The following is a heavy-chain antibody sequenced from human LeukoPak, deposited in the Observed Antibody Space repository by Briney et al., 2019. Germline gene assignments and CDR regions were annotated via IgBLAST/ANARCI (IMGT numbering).Heavy chain of an antibody. Sequence: GESLRISCKGSGYSFTSYWISWVRQMPGKGLELMWRIDPSDSYTNYSPSFQGHVTISADKSISTAYLQWSSLKASDTAMYYCARYYYYDSSGYYPPFDYWGQGTLVTVSS. CDR1: GYSFTSYW. CDR2: IDPSDSYT. D-gene: IGHD3-22*01. CDR3: ARYYYYDSSGYYPPFDY. J-gene: IGHJ4*02. V-gene: IGHV5-10-1*01.